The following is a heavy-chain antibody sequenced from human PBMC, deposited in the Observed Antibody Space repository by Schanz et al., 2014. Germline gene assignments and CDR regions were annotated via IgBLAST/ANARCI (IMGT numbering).Heavy chain of an antibody. V-gene: IGHV3-64*01. CDR2: INNNGGTT. D-gene: IGHD5-12*01. Sequence: EVRLVESGGALVQLGGSLRLSCAASGFTFSNYAMHWVRQAPGKGLEYVSSINNNGGTTYYGNSVKGRFTISRDNSRKTVSLQMGSLRAEDMAVYYCAKGFGGYDLVLDYWGQGTLVTVSS. CDR1: GFTFSNYA. CDR3: AKGFGGYDLVLDY. J-gene: IGHJ4*02.